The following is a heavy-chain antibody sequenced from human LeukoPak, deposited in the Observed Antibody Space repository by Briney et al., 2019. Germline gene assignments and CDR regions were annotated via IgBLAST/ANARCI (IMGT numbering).Heavy chain of an antibody. V-gene: IGHV3-7*03. CDR2: IKQDGSEK. J-gene: IGHJ4*02. CDR1: GFTFSQYW. D-gene: IGHD4-23*01. Sequence: GGSLRLSCAASGFTFSQYWMSWVRQAPGKGLEWVANIKQDGSEKYYVDSVKGRFIISRDNAKNSLYLQMNSLRAEDTAVYYCARGLYGGNRGYYFDLWGQGTLVTVSS. CDR3: ARGLYGGNRGYYFDL.